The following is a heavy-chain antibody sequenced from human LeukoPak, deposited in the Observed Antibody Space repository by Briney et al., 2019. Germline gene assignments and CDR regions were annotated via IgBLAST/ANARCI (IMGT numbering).Heavy chain of an antibody. D-gene: IGHD6-19*01. J-gene: IGHJ4*02. Sequence: SETLSLTCAVYGGSFSGYYWSWIRQPPGKGLEWIGEINHSGSTNYNPPLKSRVTISVDTSKNQFSLKLSSVTAADTAVYYCARPYSSGWYGGYYFDYWGQGTLVTVSS. CDR3: ARPYSSGWYGGYYFDY. CDR2: INHSGST. V-gene: IGHV4-34*01. CDR1: GGSFSGYY.